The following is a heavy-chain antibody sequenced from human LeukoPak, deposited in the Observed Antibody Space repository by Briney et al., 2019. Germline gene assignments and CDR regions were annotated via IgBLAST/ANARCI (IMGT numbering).Heavy chain of an antibody. Sequence: GSLRLSCAASGFAFSSFAMSWVRQAPGKGLEWVSSISSSSSYIYYADSVKGRFTISRDNAKNSLYLQMNSLRAEDTAVYYCARGHGSSGYYPFDYWGQGTLVTVSS. CDR2: ISSSSSYI. D-gene: IGHD3-22*01. CDR3: ARGHGSSGYYPFDY. CDR1: GFAFSSFA. J-gene: IGHJ4*02. V-gene: IGHV3-21*01.